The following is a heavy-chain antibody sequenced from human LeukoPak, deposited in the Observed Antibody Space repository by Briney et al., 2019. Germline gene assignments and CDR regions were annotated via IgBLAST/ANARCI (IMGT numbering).Heavy chain of an antibody. CDR1: GGTFSSYA. J-gene: IGHJ4*02. Sequence: RASVKVSCKASGGTFSSYAISWVRQAPGQGLEWMGGIIPILGTANYAQKFQGRVTITADESTSTAYMELSSLRSEDTAVYYCARGYSYGYFDYWGQGTLVTVSS. CDR3: ARGYSYGYFDY. CDR2: IIPILGTA. D-gene: IGHD5-18*01. V-gene: IGHV1-69*13.